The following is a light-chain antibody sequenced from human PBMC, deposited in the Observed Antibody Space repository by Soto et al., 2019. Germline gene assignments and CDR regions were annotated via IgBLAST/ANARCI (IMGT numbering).Light chain of an antibody. J-gene: IGLJ2*01. Sequence: QAVLTQPPSVSGAPGQTGAISCTGSNSNIGSGSDVNWYQQIPGTAPKLLIYGSENRPSGVPGRFSGSKSGTSASLVITGLQPDDEADYYCQSYDISLRGVAFGGGTKLTVL. CDR2: GSE. V-gene: IGLV1-40*01. CDR3: QSYDISLRGVA. CDR1: NSNIGSGSD.